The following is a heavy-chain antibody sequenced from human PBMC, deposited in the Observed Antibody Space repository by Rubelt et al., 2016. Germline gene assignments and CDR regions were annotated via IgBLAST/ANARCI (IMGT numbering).Heavy chain of an antibody. V-gene: IGHV1-69*08. Sequence: QVQLVQSGAAVKKPGSSVRVSCKASGGSFNSEAISWVRQAPGQGHEWMGRIIPLLDTPSYAQKFQGRVTIGADKSTAPAYMYLSSLRSEDTAIYYCARAGRYDNFDLWGQGTLVSVSS. CDR1: GGSFNSEA. CDR2: IIPLLDTP. CDR3: ARAGRYDNFDL. D-gene: IGHD2-2*01. J-gene: IGHJ4*02.